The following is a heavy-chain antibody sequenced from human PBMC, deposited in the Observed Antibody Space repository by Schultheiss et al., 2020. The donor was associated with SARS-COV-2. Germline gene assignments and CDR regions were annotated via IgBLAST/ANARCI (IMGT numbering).Heavy chain of an antibody. V-gene: IGHV4-61*01. J-gene: IGHJ4*02. CDR2: IYHSGST. D-gene: IGHD5-24*01. CDR3: VRDQGDADNYCPYDC. CDR1: GGSVSSGSYH. Sequence: TLSLTCSVSGGSVSSGSYHWSWLRQPPGKGLEWIGYIYHSGSTTYNPSLKSRVTMLLDTSKNQFSLKLNSVTAADTAVYYCVRDQGDADNYCPYDCWGQGTLVTVSS.